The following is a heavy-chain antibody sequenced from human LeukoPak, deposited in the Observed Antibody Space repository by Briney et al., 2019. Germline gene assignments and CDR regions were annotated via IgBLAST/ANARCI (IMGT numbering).Heavy chain of an antibody. D-gene: IGHD6-13*01. V-gene: IGHV4-4*07. CDR3: AREVTTGIASAGRVDY. CDR2: IYTSGST. CDR1: GGSISSYY. J-gene: IGHJ4*02. Sequence: SETLSLTCTVSGGSISSYYWSWIRQPAGKGLEWIGRIYTSGSTNYNPSLKSRVTMSVDTSKNQFSLKLSSVTAADAAVYYCAREVTTGIASAGRVDYWGQGTLVTVSS.